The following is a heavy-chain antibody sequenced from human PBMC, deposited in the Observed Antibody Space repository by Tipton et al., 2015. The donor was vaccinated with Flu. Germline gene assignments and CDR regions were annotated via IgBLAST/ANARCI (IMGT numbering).Heavy chain of an antibody. Sequence: SLRLSCAASGFTFSSYWMSWVRQAPGKGLEWVASIKQDGGEGYYVDSVKGRFTISRDNAKNSLSLQMNSLRAEDSAVYYCATGGYRFHYWGQGTLVTVSS. J-gene: IGHJ4*02. V-gene: IGHV3-7*03. CDR3: ATGGYRFHY. CDR1: GFTFSSYW. D-gene: IGHD5-18*01. CDR2: IKQDGGEG.